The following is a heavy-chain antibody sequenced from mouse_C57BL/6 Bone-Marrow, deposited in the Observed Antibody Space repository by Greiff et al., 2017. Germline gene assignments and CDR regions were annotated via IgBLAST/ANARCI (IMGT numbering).Heavy chain of an antibody. CDR3: ARSCMDY. CDR2: IYPGSGST. CDR1: GYTFTSYW. Sequence: VQLQQPGAELVKPGASVKLSCKASGYTFTSYWITWVKQRPGQGLEWIGDIYPGSGSTNYNEKFKSKATLTVDKSSSTAYMQLSSLTSEDSAVYYCARSCMDYWGQGTSVTVSS. V-gene: IGHV1-55*01. J-gene: IGHJ4*01.